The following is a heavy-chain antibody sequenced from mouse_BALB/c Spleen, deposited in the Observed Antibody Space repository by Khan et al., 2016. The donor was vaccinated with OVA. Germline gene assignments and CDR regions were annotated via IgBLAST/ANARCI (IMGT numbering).Heavy chain of an antibody. V-gene: IGHV1S81*02. CDR2: INPNNGDS. Sequence: QVQLKQSGAELVKTGASVKLSCKASGYNFSSYYLYWVKQRPGQGLEWIGEINPNNGDSNFNEKFKSKATLTVDKSSYTAYMQFSSLTSEDSAVYYCIRSGYGSFAYWGQGTLVTVSA. CDR3: IRSGYGSFAY. D-gene: IGHD2-2*01. CDR1: GYNFSSYY. J-gene: IGHJ3*01.